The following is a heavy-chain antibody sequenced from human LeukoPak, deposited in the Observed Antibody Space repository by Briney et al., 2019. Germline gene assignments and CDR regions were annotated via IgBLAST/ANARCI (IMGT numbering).Heavy chain of an antibody. CDR1: GGSTSSYY. CDR3: ARAISEVIMGSYGMDV. CDR2: IYYSGST. J-gene: IGHJ6*02. D-gene: IGHD3-3*01. V-gene: IGHV4-59*01. Sequence: SETLSLTCTVSGGSTSSYYWSWIRQPPGKGLEWIGYIYYSGSTNYNPSLKSRVTISVDTSKNQFSLKLSSVTAADTAVYYCARAISEVIMGSYGMDVWGQGTTVTVSS.